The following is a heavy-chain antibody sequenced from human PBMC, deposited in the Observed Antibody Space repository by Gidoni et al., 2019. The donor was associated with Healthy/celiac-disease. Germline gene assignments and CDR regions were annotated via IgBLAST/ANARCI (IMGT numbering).Heavy chain of an antibody. CDR2: IIPIMGIA. V-gene: IGHV1-69*10. Sequence: QVQLVQSVAEVKKPGSSVKVSFKSSGGTFSRYAISWVRQAPGQGIELMGGIIPIMGIANYEQKYQGKVTITADKSTRTAYMELSSLRAEDTAVYYCARGVRRKEVIGIAVAGTGYYFDYWGQGTLVTVSS. D-gene: IGHD6-19*01. CDR3: ARGVRRKEVIGIAVAGTGYYFDY. J-gene: IGHJ4*02. CDR1: GGTFSRYA.